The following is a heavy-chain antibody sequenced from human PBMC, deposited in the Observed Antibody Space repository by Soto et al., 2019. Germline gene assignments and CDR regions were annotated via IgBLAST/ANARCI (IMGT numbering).Heavy chain of an antibody. CDR2: ISSNGGST. D-gene: IGHD2-2*01. CDR1: GFTFSSYA. CDR3: ARGVVPAASDAFDI. J-gene: IGHJ3*02. V-gene: IGHV3-64*01. Sequence: EVQLVESGGGLVQPGGSLRLSCAASGFTFSSYAMHWVRQAPGKGLEYVSAISSNGGSTYYANSVKGRFTISRDNSKNTLDLQMGSLRAEDMAVYYCARGVVPAASDAFDIWGQGTMVTVSS.